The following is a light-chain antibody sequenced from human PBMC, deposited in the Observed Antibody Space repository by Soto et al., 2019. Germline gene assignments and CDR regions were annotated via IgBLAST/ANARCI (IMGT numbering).Light chain of an antibody. V-gene: IGKV3-20*01. Sequence: EIVLTQSPGSLSLSPRERATLSCRASQSVDSSFFAWYQQKPGQAPRLLISGASNRATGIPDRFSGRGSGTDFTLTITGLEPEDSAVYYCQEYVSSVTFGQGTKVEIK. CDR2: GAS. J-gene: IGKJ1*01. CDR1: QSVDSSF. CDR3: QEYVSSVT.